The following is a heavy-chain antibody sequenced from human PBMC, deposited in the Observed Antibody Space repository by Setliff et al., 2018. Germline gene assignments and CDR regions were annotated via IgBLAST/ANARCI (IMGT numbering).Heavy chain of an antibody. CDR1: NGSISSGNYF. V-gene: IGHV4-39*01. D-gene: IGHD6-13*01. CDR2: IFYTGST. J-gene: IGHJ6*03. CDR3: ARQPYSTTYYYYYYYMDV. Sequence: SETLSVTCTVSNGSISSGNYFWGWIRQPPGKGLEWMGSIFYTGSTYYSPSLKSRVTMSIDTSKNQFSLNLNSVTAADTAVYYCARQPYSTTYYYYYYYMDVWGKGTTVTVSS.